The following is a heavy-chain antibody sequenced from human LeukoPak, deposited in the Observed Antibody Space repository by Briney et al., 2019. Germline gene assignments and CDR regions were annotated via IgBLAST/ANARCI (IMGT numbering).Heavy chain of an antibody. D-gene: IGHD1-7*01. CDR3: ARAGPNWNYVGY. J-gene: IGHJ4*02. CDR2: ISSSSSYI. Sequence: GGSLRLSCAASGFTFSSYSMNWVRQAPEKGLEAVSSISSSSSYIYYADSVKGRFTISRDNAKNSLYLQMNSLRAEDTAVYYCARAGPNWNYVGYWGQGTLVTVSS. CDR1: GFTFSSYS. V-gene: IGHV3-21*01.